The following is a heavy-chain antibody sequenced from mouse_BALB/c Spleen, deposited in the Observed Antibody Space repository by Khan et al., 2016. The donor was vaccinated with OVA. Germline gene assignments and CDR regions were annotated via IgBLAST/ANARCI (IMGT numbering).Heavy chain of an antibody. Sequence: EVELVESGGDLVKPGGSLKLSCAASGFTFSSYGMSWVRQIPDKRLEWVATISSGGSYTYYPDSVKGRFTISRDNVKNTLYLQMSSLKCEDTAMYYCARQRDYEDIAMDYWGQGTSVTVSS. CDR3: ARQRDYEDIAMDY. J-gene: IGHJ4*01. CDR2: ISSGGSYT. V-gene: IGHV5-6*01. D-gene: IGHD2-4*01. CDR1: GFTFSSYG.